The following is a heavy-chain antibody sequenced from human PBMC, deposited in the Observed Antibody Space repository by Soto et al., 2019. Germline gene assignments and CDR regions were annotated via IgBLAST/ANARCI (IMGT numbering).Heavy chain of an antibody. CDR1: GGSISSYY. CDR2: IYYSGST. CDR3: ARAVINYDILTGYSNNWFDP. D-gene: IGHD3-9*01. V-gene: IGHV4-59*01. J-gene: IGHJ5*02. Sequence: SETLSLTCTVSGGSISSYYWSWIRQPPGKGLEWIGYIYYSGSTNYNPSLKSRVTISVDTSKNQFSLKLSSVTAADTAVYYCARAVINYDILTGYSNNWFDPWGQGTLVTVSS.